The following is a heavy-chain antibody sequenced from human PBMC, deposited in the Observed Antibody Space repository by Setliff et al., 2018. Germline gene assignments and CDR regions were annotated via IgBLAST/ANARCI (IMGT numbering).Heavy chain of an antibody. CDR1: GYTFTTYA. V-gene: IGHV7-4-1*02. CDR3: ARDTGVRGHEISGYYGGGFAY. D-gene: IGHD3-22*01. CDR2: INTRTGKP. Sequence: ASVKVSCKASGYTFTTYAMGWMRQIPGQGLEWMGWINTRTGKPTYAQAFTGRIVFSLDTSVSTAYLQISSLKADDTAVYYCARDTGVRGHEISGYYGGGFAYWGQGTPVTVSS. J-gene: IGHJ4*02.